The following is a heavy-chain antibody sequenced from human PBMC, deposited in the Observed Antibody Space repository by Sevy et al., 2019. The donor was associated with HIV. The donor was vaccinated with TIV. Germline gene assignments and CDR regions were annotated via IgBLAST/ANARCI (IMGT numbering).Heavy chain of an antibody. J-gene: IGHJ3*02. CDR1: GFTFSSYA. D-gene: IGHD3-22*01. V-gene: IGHV3-30*04. CDR3: ARGQWAAWYDSSGYQRTGDAFDI. CDR2: ISYDGSNK. Sequence: GGSLRLSCAASGFTFSSYAMHWVRQAPGKGLEWVAVISYDGSNKYYADCVKGRFTISRDNSKNTLYLQMNSLRAEDTAVYYCARGQWAAWYDSSGYQRTGDAFDIWGQGTMVTVSS.